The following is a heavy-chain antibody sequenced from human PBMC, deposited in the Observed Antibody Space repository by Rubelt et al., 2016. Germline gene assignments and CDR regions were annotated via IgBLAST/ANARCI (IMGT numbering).Heavy chain of an antibody. J-gene: IGHJ4*02. CDR3: AKDLGASNYFDY. Sequence: VQLVESGGGLVQPGGSLRLSCSASGLTFSRHHMHWVRQSPGKGLEWVAFIRYDGTTKYYAASVKGRLTISRDNHKNTLYLQMNSLRAEDMAVYYCAKDLGASNYFDYWGQGTQVTVSS. D-gene: IGHD1-26*01. V-gene: IGHV3-30*02. CDR1: GLTFSRHH. CDR2: IRYDGTTK.